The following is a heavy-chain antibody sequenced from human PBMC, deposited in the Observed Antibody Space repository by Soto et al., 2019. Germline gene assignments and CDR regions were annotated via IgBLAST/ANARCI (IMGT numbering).Heavy chain of an antibody. CDR2: IWYDGSNK. CDR3: ARDLRTISGVVTSYDYYGMDV. CDR1: GFTFSSYA. D-gene: IGHD3-3*01. J-gene: IGHJ6*02. Sequence: QVQLVESGGGVVQPGRSLRLSCAASGFTFSSYAMHWVRQAPGKGLEWVAVIWYDGSNKYYVDSVKGRFTISRDNSKNTLYLQMDSLRVEDTAVCYCARDLRTISGVVTSYDYYGMDVWGQGTTVTVSS. V-gene: IGHV3-33*01.